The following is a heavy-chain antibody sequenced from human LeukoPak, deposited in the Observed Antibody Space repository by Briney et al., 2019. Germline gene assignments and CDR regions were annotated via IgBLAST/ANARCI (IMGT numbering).Heavy chain of an antibody. CDR2: ISSSSTTI. V-gene: IGHV3-48*01. Sequence: GGSLRLSCAASGFTFSSYAMSWVRQAPGKGLECVSYISSSSTTIYYADSVKGRFTTSRDNAKNSLYLQMNSLRAEDTAVYYCARNFHRRLYDSSGYYPYWGQGTLVTVSS. J-gene: IGHJ4*02. CDR1: GFTFSSYA. D-gene: IGHD3-22*01. CDR3: ARNFHRRLYDSSGYYPY.